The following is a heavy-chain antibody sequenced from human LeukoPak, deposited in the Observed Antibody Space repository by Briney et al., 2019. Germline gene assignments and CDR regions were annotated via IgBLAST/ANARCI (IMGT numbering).Heavy chain of an antibody. J-gene: IGHJ5*02. V-gene: IGHV3-30-3*01. CDR1: GFTFSNYA. Sequence: HPGGSLRLSCAASGFTFSNYALHWVRQAPGKGLEWLAFISYDGSNKYYADSVKGRFTISRDNSKNTLYLQMNSLRAEDTAVYYCARDFYYDSSGYTRKEGSWFDPWGQGTLVTVSS. CDR2: ISYDGSNK. CDR3: ARDFYYDSSGYTRKEGSWFDP. D-gene: IGHD3-22*01.